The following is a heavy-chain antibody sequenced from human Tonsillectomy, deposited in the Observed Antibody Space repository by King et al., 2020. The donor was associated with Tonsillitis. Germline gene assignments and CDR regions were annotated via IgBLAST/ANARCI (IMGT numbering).Heavy chain of an antibody. CDR1: GFTFSRSA. CDR2: IVVGSGNT. Sequence: QLVQSGPEVKKPGPSVKVSCKASGFTFSRSAIQWVRQARGQRLEWIGWIVVGSGNTNHAQKLQERVTITRDMSTSTAYMELSSLRSEDTAVYYCAAGGVMAGALDFWGQGALVTVS. CDR3: AAGGVMAGALDF. D-gene: IGHD3-16*01. J-gene: IGHJ4*02. V-gene: IGHV1-58*02.